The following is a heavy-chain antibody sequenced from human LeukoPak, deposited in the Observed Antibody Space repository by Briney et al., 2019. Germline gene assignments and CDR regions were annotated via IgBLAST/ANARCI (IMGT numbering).Heavy chain of an antibody. CDR1: GGSFSGYY. V-gene: IGHV4-34*01. CDR2: INHSGST. D-gene: IGHD6-13*01. CDR3: ARAAYSSSWYNWFDP. J-gene: IGHJ5*02. Sequence: SETLSLTCAVYGGSFSGYYWSWLRQPPGKGLEWIGEINHSGSTNYNPSLKSRVTISVDTSKNQFSLKLSSVTAADTAVYYCARAAYSSSWYNWFDPWGQGTLVTVSS.